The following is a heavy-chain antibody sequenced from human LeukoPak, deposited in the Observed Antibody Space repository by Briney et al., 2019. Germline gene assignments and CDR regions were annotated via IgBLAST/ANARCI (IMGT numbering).Heavy chain of an antibody. CDR1: GGTFSSYA. V-gene: IGHV1-69*04. D-gene: IGHD2-2*01. CDR2: INPILGIA. Sequence: GASVKVSCKASGGTFSSYAISWVRQAPGQGLEWMGTINPILGIANYAQKFQGRVTITSDKSTSTAYMELSSLRSEDTGVYYCVGAPARPSLPYWYFDLWGRGTLVTVSS. CDR3: VGAPARPSLPYWYFDL. J-gene: IGHJ2*01.